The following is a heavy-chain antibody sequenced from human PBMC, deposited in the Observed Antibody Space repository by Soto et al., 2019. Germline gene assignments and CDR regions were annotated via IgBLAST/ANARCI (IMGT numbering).Heavy chain of an antibody. J-gene: IGHJ4*02. CDR3: ARVKINLPAANPPFDY. CDR2: ISYDGSNK. D-gene: IGHD2-2*01. CDR1: GFTFSSYA. Sequence: PGGSLRLSCAASGFTFSSYAMHWVRQAPGKGLEWVAVISYDGSNKYYADSVKGRFTISRDNSKNTLYLQMNSLRAEDTAVYYCARVKINLPAANPPFDYWGQGTLVTVSS. V-gene: IGHV3-30-3*01.